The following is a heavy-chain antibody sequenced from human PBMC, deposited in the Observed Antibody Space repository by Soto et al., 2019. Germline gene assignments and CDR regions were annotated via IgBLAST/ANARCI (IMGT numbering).Heavy chain of an antibody. CDR2: INAGNGNT. Sequence: ASVKVSCKASGYTFTSYAMHWVRQAPGQRLEWMGWINAGNGNTKYSQKFQGRVTITRDTSASTAYMELSSLRSEDTAVYYCARDRSSSIAAHWYFDYWGQGSLVTVSS. CDR3: ARDRSSSIAAHWYFDY. CDR1: GYTFTSYA. V-gene: IGHV1-3*01. J-gene: IGHJ4*02. D-gene: IGHD6-6*01.